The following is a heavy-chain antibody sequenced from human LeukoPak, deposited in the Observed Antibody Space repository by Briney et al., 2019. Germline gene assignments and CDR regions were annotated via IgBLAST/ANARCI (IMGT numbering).Heavy chain of an antibody. CDR3: ARAVTGLFDY. V-gene: IGHV3-30*04. CDR2: ISYDGSNK. CDR1: GFTFSSYA. J-gene: IGHJ4*02. Sequence: GGSLRLSCAASGFTFSSYAMHWVRQAPDKGLEWVAVISYDGSNKYYADSVKGRFTISRDNAKNTLYLQMNSLRAEDTAVYYRARAVTGLFDYWGQGTLVTVSS. D-gene: IGHD7-27*01.